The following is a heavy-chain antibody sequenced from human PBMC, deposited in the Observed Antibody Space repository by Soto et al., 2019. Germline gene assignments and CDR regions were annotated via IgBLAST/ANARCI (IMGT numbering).Heavy chain of an antibody. J-gene: IGHJ4*02. Sequence: PGGSLRLSCAVSGFSLGPYGVTWVRQTPEKGLEWVTGFSGGSGAIFYADSVRGRFTISRDSSTAYLQMNNLRPEDTAVYFCARWNGFGDSWGQGXLVTVYS. CDR2: FSGGSGAI. D-gene: IGHD1-1*01. V-gene: IGHV3-23*01. CDR1: GFSLGPYG. CDR3: ARWNGFGDS.